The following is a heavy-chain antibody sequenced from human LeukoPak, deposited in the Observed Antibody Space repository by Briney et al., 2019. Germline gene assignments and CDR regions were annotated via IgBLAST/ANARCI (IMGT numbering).Heavy chain of an antibody. CDR1: GFTFISYD. Sequence: PGGTLRLSCAASGFTFISYDMSWVRQAPGTGLAGVSTITGSGITTYYADSVKGRFTISRDNSKNTLFLQMNSLRAEDTSVYHGTTGIRYFDWPYLDYWGQGTLVTVSS. V-gene: IGHV3-23*01. J-gene: IGHJ4*02. CDR3: TTGIRYFDWPYLDY. CDR2: ITGSGITT. D-gene: IGHD3-9*01.